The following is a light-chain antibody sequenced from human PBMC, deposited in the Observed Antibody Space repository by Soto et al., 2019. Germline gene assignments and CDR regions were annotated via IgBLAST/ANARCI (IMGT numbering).Light chain of an antibody. V-gene: IGKV3-15*01. Sequence: EIVMTQSPATLSVSPGERATLSCRASQNVSSYLAWYQQKPGQAPRLLIYCASTRATGIPARFSGSGSGTEFTLTISSLQSEDFAIYYCQQYDNWPPFTFGPGTKVDIK. CDR2: CAS. CDR3: QQYDNWPPFT. J-gene: IGKJ3*01. CDR1: QNVSSY.